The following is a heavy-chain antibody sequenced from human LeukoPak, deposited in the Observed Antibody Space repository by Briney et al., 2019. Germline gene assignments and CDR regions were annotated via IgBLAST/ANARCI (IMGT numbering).Heavy chain of an antibody. CDR3: STYNYDSFGYRSPRF. CDR2: MNPNSGNT. J-gene: IGHJ4*02. Sequence: ASVKASCKASGYTFSGYDVNWVRQATGQGLEWMGWMNPNSGNTGYAQKFQGKVTMTSDSSISTAYMELSSLTSEDTAVYYCSTYNYDSFGYRSPRFWGQGTLVTVSS. V-gene: IGHV1-8*01. D-gene: IGHD3-22*01. CDR1: GYTFSGYD.